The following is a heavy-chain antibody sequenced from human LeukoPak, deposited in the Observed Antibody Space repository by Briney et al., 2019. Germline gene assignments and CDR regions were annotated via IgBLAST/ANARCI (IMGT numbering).Heavy chain of an antibody. D-gene: IGHD2-21*01. CDR1: GYTFTGYY. V-gene: IGHV1-2*02. Sequence: ASVKVSCKASGYTFTGYYMHWVRQAPGQGLEWMGWINPNSGGTNYAQKFQGRVTMTRDTSISTAYMELSRLRSDDTAVYYYARDHVISPGFDYWGQGTLVTVSS. J-gene: IGHJ4*02. CDR2: INPNSGGT. CDR3: ARDHVISPGFDY.